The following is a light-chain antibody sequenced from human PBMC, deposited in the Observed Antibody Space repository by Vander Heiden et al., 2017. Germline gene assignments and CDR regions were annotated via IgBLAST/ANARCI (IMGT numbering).Light chain of an antibody. CDR2: DVN. V-gene: IGLV2-8*01. Sequence: QSALNQPPSASGSPGQSVTISCACTSGDIAAYTTVSWLQPHPGNATKLVIHDVNKRPAGVPGRFSATKSGNTASLTVSGLQDDDEADYYCTSDAGKNNLVFGGGTTLTV. CDR1: SGDIAAYTT. J-gene: IGLJ2*01. CDR3: TSDAGKNNLV.